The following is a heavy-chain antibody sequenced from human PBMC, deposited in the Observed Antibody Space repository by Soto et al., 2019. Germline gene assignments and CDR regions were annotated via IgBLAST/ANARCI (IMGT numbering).Heavy chain of an antibody. J-gene: IGHJ6*02. CDR1: GGSISSSF. Sequence: SETLSLTCSVSGGSISSSFWSWIRQPPGKELEWIGYISYSGSTTYNPSPKSRITLSVDTSKNQFSLRVASVTAADTAVYYCARGHRAMEYYYYYGMDVWGQGTTVTVSS. D-gene: IGHD5-18*01. V-gene: IGHV4-59*01. CDR3: ARGHRAMEYYYYYGMDV. CDR2: ISYSGST.